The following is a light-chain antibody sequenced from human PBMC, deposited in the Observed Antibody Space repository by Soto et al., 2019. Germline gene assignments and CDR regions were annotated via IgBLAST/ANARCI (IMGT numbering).Light chain of an antibody. CDR3: QQSLGIPYT. Sequence: DIQMTQSPSALSASVGDRVTITCRASQTISTYLNWYQQKPGKAPKLLIYAASTLQSGVPSRFSGSGSGTDFTLTISNLQPEDFATYYCQQSLGIPYTFGQGTGLEIK. V-gene: IGKV1-39*01. J-gene: IGKJ2*01. CDR1: QTISTY. CDR2: AAS.